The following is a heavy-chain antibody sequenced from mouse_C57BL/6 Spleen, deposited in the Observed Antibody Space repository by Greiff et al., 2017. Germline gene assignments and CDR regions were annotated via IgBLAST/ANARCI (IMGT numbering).Heavy chain of an antibody. CDR3: ARSSYFEV. CDR2: IYPGDGDT. Sequence: VQLQQSGPELVKPGASVKISCKASGYAFSSSWMNWVKQRPGKGLEWIGRIYPGDGDTNYNGKFKGKATLTADKSSSTAYMQLSSLTSEDSAVYFCARSSYFEVWGTGTTVTVSS. CDR1: GYAFSSSW. V-gene: IGHV1-82*01. J-gene: IGHJ1*03.